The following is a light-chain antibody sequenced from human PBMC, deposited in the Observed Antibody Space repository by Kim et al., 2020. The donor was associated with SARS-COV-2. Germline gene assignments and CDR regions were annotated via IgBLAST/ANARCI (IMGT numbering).Light chain of an antibody. CDR1: SSNIGRNT. V-gene: IGLV1-44*01. Sequence: QPVLTQPPSASGTPGQTVTISCSGSSSNIGRNTVNWYQHLPGTAPKLLIYTNNQRPSGVPDRFSGSKSGTSVSLAISGLQSEDEAHYYCAAWDDSLSGWVFGGGTQLTVL. J-gene: IGLJ3*02. CDR2: TNN. CDR3: AAWDDSLSGWV.